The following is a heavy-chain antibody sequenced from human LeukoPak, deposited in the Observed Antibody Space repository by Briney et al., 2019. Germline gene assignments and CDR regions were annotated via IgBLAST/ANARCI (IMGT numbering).Heavy chain of an antibody. Sequence: ASVKVSCKASGYTFTGYYMHWVRQAPGQGLEWMGWINPNSGGTNYAQKFQGRVTMTRDTSISTAYMELSRLRSDDTAVYYCARVQVGENWFDPWGQGTLVTVSS. V-gene: IGHV1-2*02. D-gene: IGHD3-16*01. CDR1: GYTFTGYY. CDR2: INPNSGGT. CDR3: ARVQVGENWFDP. J-gene: IGHJ5*02.